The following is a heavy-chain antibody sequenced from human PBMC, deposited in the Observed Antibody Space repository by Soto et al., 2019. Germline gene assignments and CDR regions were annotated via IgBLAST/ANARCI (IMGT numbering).Heavy chain of an antibody. CDR2: IDWNSGRI. CDR1: GFTFDDYA. V-gene: IGHV3-9*01. CDR3: AKGGNYDFWSGPGDY. Sequence: EVQLVESGGGLVQPGRSLRLSCAASGFTFDDYAMHWVRQAPGKGLEWVSGIDWNSGRINYADSVKGRCAISRDSANNSLYPQMNSVGAEDTALYYGAKGGNYDFWSGPGDYWGQGTLVTVSS. J-gene: IGHJ4*02. D-gene: IGHD3-3*01.